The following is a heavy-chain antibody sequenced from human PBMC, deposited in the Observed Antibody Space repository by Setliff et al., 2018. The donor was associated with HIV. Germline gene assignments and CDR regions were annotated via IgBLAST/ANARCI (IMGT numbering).Heavy chain of an antibody. V-gene: IGHV3-21*01. CDR2: ISSSSSYI. CDR1: GFTFSSYS. CDR3: ARRDCGGGSCYMGY. J-gene: IGHJ4*02. Sequence: LRLSCAASGFTFSSYSMNWVRQAPGKGLEWVSSISSSSSYIYYADSVKGRFTISRDNAKNSLYLQMNSLRAEDTAVYYCARRDCGGGSCYMGYWGQGTLVTVSS. D-gene: IGHD2-15*01.